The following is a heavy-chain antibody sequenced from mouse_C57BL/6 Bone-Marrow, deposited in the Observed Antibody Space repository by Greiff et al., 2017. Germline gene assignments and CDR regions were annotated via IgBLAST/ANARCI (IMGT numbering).Heavy chain of an antibody. CDR1: GFSPSTSGMG. J-gene: IGHJ2*01. Sequence: ESGPGILQSSQTLSLTCSFSGFSPSTSGMGVSWIRQPPGKGLEWLAHIYWDDDKRYNQSLKSRLTISKYTSSTQVFLKSTSVDTADTATYYCARKRSFTTVVGFDYWGQGTTLTVSS. CDR2: IYWDDDK. D-gene: IGHD1-1*01. CDR3: ARKRSFTTVVGFDY. V-gene: IGHV8-12*01.